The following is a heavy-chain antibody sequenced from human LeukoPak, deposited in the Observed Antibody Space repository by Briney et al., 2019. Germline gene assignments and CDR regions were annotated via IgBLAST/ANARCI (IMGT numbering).Heavy chain of an antibody. CDR1: GGSISSYY. CDR2: IYYSGST. J-gene: IGHJ4*02. Sequence: SETLSLTCTVSGGSISSYYWSWIRQPPGKGLERIGYIYYSGSTNYNPSLKSRVTISVDTSKNQFSLKLSSVTAADTAVYYCAVANVDYDFWSGSGYFDYWGQGTLVTVSS. CDR3: AVANVDYDFWSGSGYFDY. D-gene: IGHD3-3*01. V-gene: IGHV4-59*01.